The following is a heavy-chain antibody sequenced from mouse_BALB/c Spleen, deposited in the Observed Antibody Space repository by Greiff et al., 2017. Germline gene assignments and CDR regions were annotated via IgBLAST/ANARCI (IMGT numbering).Heavy chain of an antibody. CDR1: GYTFTSYW. CDR3: ARGGKDAMDY. J-gene: IGHJ4*01. V-gene: IGHV1-7*01. D-gene: IGHD2-1*01. Sequence: QVQLQQSGAELAKPGASVKMSCKASGYTFTSYWMHWVKQRPGQGLEWIGYINPSTGYTEYNQKFKDKATLTADKSSSTAYMQLSSLTSEDSAVYYCARGGKDAMDYWGQGTSVTVSS. CDR2: INPSTGYT.